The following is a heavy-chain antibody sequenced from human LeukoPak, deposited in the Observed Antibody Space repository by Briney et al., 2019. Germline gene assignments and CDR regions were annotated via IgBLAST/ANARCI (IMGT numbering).Heavy chain of an antibody. V-gene: IGHV3-9*01. CDR1: GFTFDDYA. CDR3: ARRYGDYVLDY. CDR2: ISWNSGSM. D-gene: IGHD4-17*01. Sequence: GRSLRLSCAASGFTFDDYAMHWVRQAPGKGLEWVSGISWNSGSMIYADSVKGRFTISRDNAKNSLYLQMSSLKPEDTALYYCARRYGDYVLDYWGQGALVTVSS. J-gene: IGHJ4*02.